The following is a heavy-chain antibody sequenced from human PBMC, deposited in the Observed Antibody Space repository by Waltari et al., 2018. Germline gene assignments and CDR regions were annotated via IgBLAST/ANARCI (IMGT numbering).Heavy chain of an antibody. Sequence: QVQLQESGPGLVKPSETLSLTCTVSGGSISSPYWSWIRQPPGKGLEWLGYSYYSGSPNYSPSLKGRVTIAVDTSKNQFSLKLSSVTAADTAVYYCAGKAPGSTDAFDIWGQGTRVTVSS. J-gene: IGHJ3*02. CDR2: SYYSGSP. V-gene: IGHV4-59*11. CDR1: GGSISSPY. CDR3: AGKAPGSTDAFDI. D-gene: IGHD2-15*01.